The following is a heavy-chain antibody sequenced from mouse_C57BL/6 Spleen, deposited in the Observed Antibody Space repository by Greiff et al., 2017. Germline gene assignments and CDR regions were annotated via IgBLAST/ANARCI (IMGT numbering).Heavy chain of an antibody. CDR3: ARNPIYDGYYWYFDV. CDR1: GYAFSSSW. V-gene: IGHV1-82*01. CDR2: IYPGDGDT. D-gene: IGHD2-3*01. Sequence: VKLMESGPELVKPGASVKISCKASGYAFSSSWMNWVKQRPGKGLEWIGRIYPGDGDTNYNGKFKGKATLTADKSSSTAYMQLSSLTSEDSAVYFCARNPIYDGYYWYFDVWGTGTTVTVSS. J-gene: IGHJ1*03.